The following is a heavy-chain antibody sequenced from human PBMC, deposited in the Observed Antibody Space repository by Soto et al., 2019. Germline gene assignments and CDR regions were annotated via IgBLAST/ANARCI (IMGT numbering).Heavy chain of an antibody. Sequence: ASVKVSCKASGYTFTSYGISGVLQAPLQWLEWMGCISAYNGNTNYAQKLQGRVTMTTDTSTSTAYMELRSLRSDDTAVYYCARGSQRYYDFWSGPSVKYYYYYGMDVWGQGTTVTVSS. D-gene: IGHD3-3*01. CDR3: ARGSQRYYDFWSGPSVKYYYYYGMDV. CDR2: ISAYNGNT. J-gene: IGHJ6*02. CDR1: GYTFTSYG. V-gene: IGHV1-18*04.